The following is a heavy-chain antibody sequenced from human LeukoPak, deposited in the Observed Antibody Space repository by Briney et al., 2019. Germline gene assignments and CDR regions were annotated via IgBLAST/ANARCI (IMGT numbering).Heavy chain of an antibody. CDR1: GGTFSSYA. J-gene: IGHJ3*02. CDR2: IIPIFGTA. Sequence: SVKVSCKASGGTFSSYAISWVRQAPGQGLEWMGGIIPIFGTANYAQKFQGRVTITADESTSTAYMELSSLRSEDTAVYYCARSETWYQLLSFAFDIWGQGTMVTVSS. D-gene: IGHD2-2*01. V-gene: IGHV1-69*01. CDR3: ARSETWYQLLSFAFDI.